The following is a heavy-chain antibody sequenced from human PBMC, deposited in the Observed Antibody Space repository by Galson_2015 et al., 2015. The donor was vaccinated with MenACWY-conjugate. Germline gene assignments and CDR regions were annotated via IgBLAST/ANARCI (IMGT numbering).Heavy chain of an antibody. CDR3: AKIVRHSVGPYFDS. Sequence: SLRLSCAASGFSVTSHFMGWVRQAPGKGLEWVALLYDDGTSRYADSVKGRFTISRDTLRNSLSLQMHGLRAEDTAMYFCAKIVRHSVGPYFDSWGQGTLVLVSS. CDR1: GFSVTSHF. D-gene: IGHD2-21*01. V-gene: IGHV3-53*01. CDR2: LYDDGTS. J-gene: IGHJ4*02.